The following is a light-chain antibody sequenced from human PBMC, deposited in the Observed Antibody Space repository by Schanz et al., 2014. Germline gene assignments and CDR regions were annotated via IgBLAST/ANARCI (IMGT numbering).Light chain of an antibody. CDR1: QSISNH. CDR3: QQGSSLPLT. J-gene: IGKJ4*01. CDR2: AAS. V-gene: IGKV1-39*01. Sequence: DIQLTQSPSSLSVFVGDRVTITCRASQSISNHLNWYQHKPGKAPKLLIYAASSLQSGVPSRFSGSGSGTDFTLTISSLQPEDFATYYCQQGSSLPLTFGGGTMAGIK.